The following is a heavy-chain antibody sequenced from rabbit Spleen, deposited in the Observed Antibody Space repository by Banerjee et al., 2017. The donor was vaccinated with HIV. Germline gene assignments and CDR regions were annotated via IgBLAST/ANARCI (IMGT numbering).Heavy chain of an antibody. CDR3: VRARPYPFVL. J-gene: IGHJ3*01. D-gene: IGHD1-1*01. CDR1: GFDISKYG. V-gene: IGHV1S47*01. CDR2: IDPIFGVS. Sequence: QEQLVESGGGLVQPGGSLKLSCTVSGFDISKYGVTWVRQAPGKGLEWIGYIDPIFGVSYYASWVNGRFTISSNDAQNTLYLQLNSLTAADTATYFCVRARPYPFVLWGQGTLVTVS.